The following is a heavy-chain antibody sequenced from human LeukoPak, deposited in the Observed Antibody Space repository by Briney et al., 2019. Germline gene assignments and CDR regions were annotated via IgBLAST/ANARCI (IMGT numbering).Heavy chain of an antibody. CDR1: GGSISSGSYY. J-gene: IGHJ5*02. Sequence: SQTLSLTCTVSGGSISSGSYYWSWIRQPAGKGLEWIGRIYTSGSTNYNPSLKSRVTTSVDTSKNQFSLKLSSVTAADTAVYYCARDGFLESANWFDPWGQGTLVTVSS. V-gene: IGHV4-61*02. D-gene: IGHD3-3*01. CDR2: IYTSGST. CDR3: ARDGFLESANWFDP.